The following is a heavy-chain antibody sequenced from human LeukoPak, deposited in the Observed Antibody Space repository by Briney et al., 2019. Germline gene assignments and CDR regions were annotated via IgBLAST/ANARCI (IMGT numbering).Heavy chain of an antibody. CDR2: FDPEDGET. CDR1: GYTLTELS. D-gene: IGHD3-22*01. J-gene: IGHJ4*02. V-gene: IGHV1-24*01. CDR3: ATLIPTYYYDSSGFDY. Sequence: ASVKVSCKVSGYTLTELSMHWARQAPGKGLEWMGGFDPEDGETIYAQRFQGRVTMTEDTSTDTAYMELSSLRSEDTAVYYCATLIPTYYYDSSGFDYWGQGTLVTVSS.